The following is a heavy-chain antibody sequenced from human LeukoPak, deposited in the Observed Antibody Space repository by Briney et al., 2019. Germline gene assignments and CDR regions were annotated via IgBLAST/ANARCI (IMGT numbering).Heavy chain of an antibody. V-gene: IGHV3-64*01. CDR2: ISSNGGST. Sequence: GGPLRLSCAASGFTFSSYAMHWVRQAPGKGLEYVSAISSNGGSTYYANSVKGRFTISRDNSKNTLYLQMGSLRAEDMAVYYCARDRSYYYYYDMDVWGQGTTVTVSS. CDR3: ARDRSYYYYYDMDV. J-gene: IGHJ6*02. CDR1: GFTFSSYA.